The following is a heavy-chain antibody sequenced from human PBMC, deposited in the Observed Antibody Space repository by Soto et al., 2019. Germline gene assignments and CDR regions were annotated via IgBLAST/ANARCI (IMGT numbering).Heavy chain of an antibody. V-gene: IGHV3-9*01. J-gene: IGHJ6*02. CDR2: ISWNSGSI. CDR3: EKDFNHNYGLDV. Sequence: EVQLEESGGGLVQPDRSLRLTCAASGFTFDDYAMHWVRQAPGKGLEWVSGISWNSGSIGYADSVKGRFTISRENAKNPLYLELNSQRGEDTPLYYCEKDFNHNYGLDVWGQGTPVTVSS. CDR1: GFTFDDYA.